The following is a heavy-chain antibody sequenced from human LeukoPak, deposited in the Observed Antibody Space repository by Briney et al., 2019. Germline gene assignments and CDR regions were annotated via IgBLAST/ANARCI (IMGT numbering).Heavy chain of an antibody. V-gene: IGHV3-21*01. CDR3: ARARYYYGSGSSNHFDY. CDR1: GFTFSSYS. CDR2: ISSSSSYI. Sequence: GGSLRLSCAASGFTFSSYSMNWVRQAPGKGLEWVSSISSSSSYIYYADSVKGRFTISRDNAKNSLYLQMNSLRAEDTAVYYCARARYYYGSGSSNHFDYWGQGTLVTVSS. D-gene: IGHD3-10*01. J-gene: IGHJ4*02.